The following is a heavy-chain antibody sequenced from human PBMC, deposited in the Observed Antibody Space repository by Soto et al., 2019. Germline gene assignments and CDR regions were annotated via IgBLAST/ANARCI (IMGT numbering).Heavy chain of an antibody. J-gene: IGHJ4*02. V-gene: IGHV4-30-4*01. Sequence: SETLSLTCTVSGGSISSGDYYWSWIRQPPGKGLEWIGYIYYSGSTYYNPSLKSRVTISVDTSKNQFSLKLSSVTAADTAVYYCARVYGDYYYFDYWGQGTLVTVSS. D-gene: IGHD4-17*01. CDR3: ARVYGDYYYFDY. CDR1: GGSISSGDYY. CDR2: IYYSGST.